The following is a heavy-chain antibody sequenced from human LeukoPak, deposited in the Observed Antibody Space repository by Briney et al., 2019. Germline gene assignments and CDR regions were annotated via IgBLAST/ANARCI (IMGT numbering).Heavy chain of an antibody. Sequence: GGSLRLSCAASGFAFSSYSMNWVRQAPGKGLEWVSSISSSSSYIYYADSVKGRFTISRDNAKNSLYLQMNSLRAEDTAVYYCARFSGNDDFDIWGQGTMVTVSS. D-gene: IGHD1-26*01. CDR1: GFAFSSYS. V-gene: IGHV3-21*01. CDR2: ISSSSSYI. J-gene: IGHJ3*02. CDR3: ARFSGNDDFDI.